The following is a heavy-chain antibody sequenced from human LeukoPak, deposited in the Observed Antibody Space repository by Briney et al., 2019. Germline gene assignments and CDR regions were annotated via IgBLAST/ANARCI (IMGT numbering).Heavy chain of an antibody. CDR1: GYSFANYW. CDR3: ARHGEQWLVNWYFDL. V-gene: IGHV5-51*01. Sequence: GESLKISCEGSGYSFANYWIGWVRQLPGKGLEWMGIIYPGDSDTRYSPSFQGQVTISADKSISTAYLQWSSLKASDTAMYYCARHGEQWLVNWYFDLWGRGTLVTVSS. J-gene: IGHJ2*01. D-gene: IGHD6-19*01. CDR2: IYPGDSDT.